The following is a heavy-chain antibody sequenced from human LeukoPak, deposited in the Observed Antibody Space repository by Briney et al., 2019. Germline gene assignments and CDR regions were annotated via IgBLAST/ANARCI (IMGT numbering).Heavy chain of an antibody. V-gene: IGHV4-39*07. CDR1: GGSISSSSYY. J-gene: IGHJ3*02. CDR3: ARVARITMIVVVIADDPFDI. D-gene: IGHD3-22*01. CDR2: IYYSGST. Sequence: SETLSLTCTVSGGSISSSSYYWGWIRQPPGKGLEWIGSIYYSGSTYYNPSLKSRVTISVDTSKNQFSLKLSSVTAADTAVYYCARVARITMIVVVIADDPFDIWGQGTMVTVSS.